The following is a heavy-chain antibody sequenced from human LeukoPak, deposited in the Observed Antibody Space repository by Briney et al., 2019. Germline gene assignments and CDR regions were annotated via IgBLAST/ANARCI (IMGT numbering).Heavy chain of an antibody. CDR2: IYYSGST. CDR1: GGSISSYY. V-gene: IGHV4-59*01. CDR3: ARVGDPYYYDSSGYPRYYYYYYYMDV. D-gene: IGHD3-22*01. J-gene: IGHJ6*03. Sequence: PSETLSLTCTASGGSISSYYWSWIRQPPGKGLEWIGYIYYSGSTNYNPSLKSRVTISVDTSKNQFSLKLSSVTAADTAVYYCARVGDPYYYDSSGYPRYYYYYYYMDVWGKGTTVTVSS.